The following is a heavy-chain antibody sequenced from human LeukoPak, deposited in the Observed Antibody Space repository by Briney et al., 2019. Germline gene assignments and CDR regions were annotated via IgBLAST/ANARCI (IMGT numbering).Heavy chain of an antibody. V-gene: IGHV1-69*04. CDR1: GGTFSSYA. Sequence: ASVKVSCKASGGTFSSYAISWVRQAPGQGLEWMGRIIPILGIANYAQKFQGRVTITADKSTSTAYMELSSLRSEDTAVYYCARDMVRGVIITKLDYWGQGTLVTVSP. J-gene: IGHJ4*02. D-gene: IGHD3-10*01. CDR3: ARDMVRGVIITKLDY. CDR2: IIPILGIA.